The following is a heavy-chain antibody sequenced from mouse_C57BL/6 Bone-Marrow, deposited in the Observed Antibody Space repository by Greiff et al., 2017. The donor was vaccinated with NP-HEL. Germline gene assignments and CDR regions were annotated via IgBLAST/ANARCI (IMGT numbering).Heavy chain of an antibody. CDR2: IWTGGGT. J-gene: IGHJ4*01. V-gene: IGHV2-9-1*01. Sequence: VMLVESGPGLVAPSQSLSITCTVSGFSLTSYAISWVRQPPGTGLEWLGVIWTGGGTNYNSALKSRLSISKDNSKSQVFLKMNSLQTDDTARYYCARKNGYYVSIYAMDYWGQGTSVTVSS. CDR1: GFSLTSYA. D-gene: IGHD2-3*01. CDR3: ARKNGYYVSIYAMDY.